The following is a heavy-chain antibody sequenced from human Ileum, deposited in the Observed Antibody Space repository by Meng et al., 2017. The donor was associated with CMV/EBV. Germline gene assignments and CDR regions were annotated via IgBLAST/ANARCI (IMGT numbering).Heavy chain of an antibody. Sequence: QLQELGPGLVEPSDASSLPCTVSGGSSGSGDYYWSWIRQPPGKGLEWIGRIHISGATNYNPSLKSRVTMSVDTSKNQFSLKVRSVTAADTAVYYCAREMSRTGFFDYWGQGNLVTVSS. V-gene: IGHV4-61*02. CDR1: GGSSGSGDYY. CDR3: AREMSRTGFFDY. J-gene: IGHJ4*02. D-gene: IGHD1-1*01. CDR2: IHISGAT.